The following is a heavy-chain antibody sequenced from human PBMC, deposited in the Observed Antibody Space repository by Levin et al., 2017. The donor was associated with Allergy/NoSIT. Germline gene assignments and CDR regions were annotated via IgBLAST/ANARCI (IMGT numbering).Heavy chain of an antibody. Sequence: GGSLRLSCAASGFTFSSYGMHWVRQAPGKGLEWVALISYDGSNKYYADSVKGRFTISRDNSKNTLFLQMNSLRAEDTAVYYCAKDGYCSGGSCYSYYFDYWGQGALVTVSS. V-gene: IGHV3-30*18. CDR3: AKDGYCSGGSCYSYYFDY. CDR2: ISYDGSNK. CDR1: GFTFSSYG. J-gene: IGHJ4*02. D-gene: IGHD2-15*01.